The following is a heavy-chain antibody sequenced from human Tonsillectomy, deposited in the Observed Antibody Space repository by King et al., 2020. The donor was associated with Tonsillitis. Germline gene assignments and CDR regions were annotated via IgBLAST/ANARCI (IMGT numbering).Heavy chain of an antibody. V-gene: IGHV3-7*01. CDR1: GFTCSRYC. CDR2: INQDGSEK. D-gene: IGHD6-19*01. Sequence: VQLVESGGGLVQPGGSLRLSCAASGFTCSRYCMRWVRQAPGKGLVCVANINQDGSEKYFVDSVKGRFTISRDNAKNSLSLQLNSLRAEDTAVYFCARDGPYSSDWRGDFDLWGRGTLVTVSS. J-gene: IGHJ2*01. CDR3: ARDGPYSSDWRGDFDL.